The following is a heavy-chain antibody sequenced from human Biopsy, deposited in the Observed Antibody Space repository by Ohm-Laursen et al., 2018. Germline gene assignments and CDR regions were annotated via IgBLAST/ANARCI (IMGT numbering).Heavy chain of an antibody. Sequence: SVKVSCKASGGTFSSYAISWVRQAPGQGLEWMGGIIPIFGTANYAQKFQGRVTITGDESTSAAYMELSSLRSEDTAVYYFAGDSEEGDYRNYYYGMDVWGQGTTVTVSS. D-gene: IGHD4-17*01. V-gene: IGHV1-69*13. J-gene: IGHJ6*02. CDR2: IIPIFGTA. CDR3: AGDSEEGDYRNYYYGMDV. CDR1: GGTFSSYA.